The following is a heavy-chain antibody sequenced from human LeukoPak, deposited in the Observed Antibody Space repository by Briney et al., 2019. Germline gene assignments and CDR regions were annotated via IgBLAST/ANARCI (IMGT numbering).Heavy chain of an antibody. CDR1: GYAFTRHY. CDR3: ARDLDGNA. J-gene: IGHJ4*02. CDR2: INPSGSST. D-gene: IGHD1-1*01. Sequence: ASVKVSCKASGYAFTRHYMHWVRQAPGQGLEWMGLINPSGSSTIYAQKFQGRVTMTRDMSTSTDYMELSSLRSEDTAVYYCARDLDGNAWGQGTLVTVSS. V-gene: IGHV1-46*01.